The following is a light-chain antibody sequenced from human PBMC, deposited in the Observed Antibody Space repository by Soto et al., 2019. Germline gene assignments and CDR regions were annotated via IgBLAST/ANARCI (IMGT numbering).Light chain of an antibody. J-gene: IGLJ1*01. V-gene: IGLV2-14*03. Sequence: QSVFTHPASVSGSPGQSITISCTGTSSDVGAYDYVSWYQQHPDKAPKLMIYEVSNRPSGVSNRFSGSKSVNTATLTISGLQADDEADYYCSSYTSSSTRVFGTGTKVTVL. CDR2: EVS. CDR3: SSYTSSSTRV. CDR1: SSDVGAYDY.